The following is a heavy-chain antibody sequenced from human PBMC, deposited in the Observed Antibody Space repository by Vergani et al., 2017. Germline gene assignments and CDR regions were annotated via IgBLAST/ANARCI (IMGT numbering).Heavy chain of an antibody. J-gene: IGHJ6*02. Sequence: QVQLVQSGAEVKKPGASVKVSCKASGYTFTSYGISWVRQAPGQGLEWMGWISAYNGNTNYAQKLQGRVTMTTETSTSTAYMELRSLRSDDTAVYYCARVIGNCSSTSCSRNGGLYGMDVWGQGTMVTVSS. CDR3: ARVIGNCSSTSCSRNGGLYGMDV. CDR2: ISAYNGNT. CDR1: GYTFTSYG. V-gene: IGHV1-18*01. D-gene: IGHD2-2*01.